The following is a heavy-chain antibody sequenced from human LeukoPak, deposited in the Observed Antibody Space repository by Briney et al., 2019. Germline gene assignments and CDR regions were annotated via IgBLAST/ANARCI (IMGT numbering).Heavy chain of an antibody. CDR3: ARGNSHSFDY. CDR2: VNSDGSST. D-gene: IGHD4-11*01. Sequence: GGSLRLSCAASGFTLSSYWMHWVRQTPGKGPVWVSRVNSDGSSTSYADSVKGRFTISRDNAKNTLYLQMNSLRAEDTAVYYCARGNSHSFDYWGKGALVTVSS. CDR1: GFTLSSYW. V-gene: IGHV3-74*01. J-gene: IGHJ4*02.